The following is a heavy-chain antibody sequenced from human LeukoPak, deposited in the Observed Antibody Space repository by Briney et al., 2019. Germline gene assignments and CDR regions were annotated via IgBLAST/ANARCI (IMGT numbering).Heavy chain of an antibody. V-gene: IGHV3-7*01. Sequence: GGSLRLSCAASGFTFSSYWMSWVRQAPGKGLEWVANIKQDGSEKYYVDSVKGRFTISRDNAKNSLYLQMNSLRAEDTAVYYCARDGDYYDSSGGDAFDIWGQGTMVTVSP. CDR2: IKQDGSEK. J-gene: IGHJ3*02. D-gene: IGHD3-22*01. CDR1: GFTFSSYW. CDR3: ARDGDYYDSSGGDAFDI.